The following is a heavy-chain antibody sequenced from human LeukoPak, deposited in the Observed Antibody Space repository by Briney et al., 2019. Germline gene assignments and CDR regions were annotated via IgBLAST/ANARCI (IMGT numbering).Heavy chain of an antibody. J-gene: IGHJ4*02. CDR3: ARDLGEDTSGYYSFDY. CDR1: GGSISSGGYY. Sequence: SQTLSLTCTVSGGSISSGGYYWSWIRQHPGKGLEWIGYIYYSGSTYYNPSLKSRVTISVDTSKNQFSLKLSSVTAADTAVYYCARDLGEDTSGYYSFDYWGQGTLVTVSS. V-gene: IGHV4-31*03. CDR2: IYYSGST. D-gene: IGHD3-22*01.